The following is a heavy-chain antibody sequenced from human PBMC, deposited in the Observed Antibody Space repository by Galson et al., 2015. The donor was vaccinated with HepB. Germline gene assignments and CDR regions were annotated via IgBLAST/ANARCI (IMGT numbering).Heavy chain of an antibody. CDR1: GFTLTNHG. D-gene: IGHD1-1*01. Sequence: SLRLSCAPSGFTLTNHGMHWVRQAPGKGLEWVAVIWHDGSKTIYVDSVRGRFTTSRDNSENTVYLQMNSLRAEDTAVYYCARDTKMFTGIDYMDVWGKGTAVTVSS. CDR2: IWHDGSKT. J-gene: IGHJ6*03. V-gene: IGHV3-33*01. CDR3: ARDTKMFTGIDYMDV.